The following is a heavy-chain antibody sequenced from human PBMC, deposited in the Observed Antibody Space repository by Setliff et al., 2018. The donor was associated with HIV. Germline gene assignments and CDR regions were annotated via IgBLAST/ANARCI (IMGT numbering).Heavy chain of an antibody. Sequence: NPSETLSLTCNVYVSGESISSHFWSWIRQPPGKGLEWIGNIYYTGSTYYNPSLQTRVTINVDTSYKQFSLRLNSVTAADTAVYYCARLWGRTSGWRGNGYWGQGILVTVSS. CDR1: GESISSHF. CDR2: IYYTGST. CDR3: ARLWGRTSGWRGNGY. J-gene: IGHJ4*02. V-gene: IGHV4-59*04. D-gene: IGHD6-19*01.